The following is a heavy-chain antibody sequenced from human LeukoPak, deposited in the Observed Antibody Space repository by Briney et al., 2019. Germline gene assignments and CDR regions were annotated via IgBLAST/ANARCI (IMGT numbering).Heavy chain of an antibody. J-gene: IGHJ4*02. V-gene: IGHV1-69*05. CDR2: IIPIFGTA. Sequence: GASVKVSCKASGGTFSSYAISWVRQAPGQGLEWMGRIIPIFGTANYAQKLQGRVTMTTDTSTSTAYMELRSLRSDDTAVYYCARDRGIVATTHFDYWGQGTLVTVSS. CDR1: GGTFSSYA. CDR3: ARDRGIVATTHFDY. D-gene: IGHD5-12*01.